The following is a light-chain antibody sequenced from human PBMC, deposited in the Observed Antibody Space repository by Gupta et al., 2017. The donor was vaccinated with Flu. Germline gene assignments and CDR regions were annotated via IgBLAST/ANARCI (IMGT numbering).Light chain of an antibody. J-gene: IGLJ1*01. CDR1: SSDVGGYNY. Sequence: QSALTQPASVSVSPVQSITISCTGTSSDVGGYNYVSWYQQHPGKAPKLMIYEVSNRPSGVSNRFSGSKSGNTASLTISGLQAEDEADYYCSSYTSSSTRVFGTGTKVTVL. CDR3: SSYTSSSTRV. V-gene: IGLV2-14*01. CDR2: EVS.